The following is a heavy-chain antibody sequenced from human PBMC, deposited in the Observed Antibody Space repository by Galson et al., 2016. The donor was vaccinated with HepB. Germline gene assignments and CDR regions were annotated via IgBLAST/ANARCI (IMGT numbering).Heavy chain of an antibody. Sequence: SLRLSCAASGFTFGDYAMSWFRQAPGKGLEWVSLISRSGGLTLYADSVKGRFTISRDNSKNTVYLQMNSLRAEDTAVYYCAKHRGAWGHTEYHMDVWGKGTTVSLSS. J-gene: IGHJ6*03. CDR1: GFTFGDYA. D-gene: IGHD3-16*01. CDR2: ISRSGGLT. CDR3: AKHRGAWGHTEYHMDV. V-gene: IGHV3-23*01.